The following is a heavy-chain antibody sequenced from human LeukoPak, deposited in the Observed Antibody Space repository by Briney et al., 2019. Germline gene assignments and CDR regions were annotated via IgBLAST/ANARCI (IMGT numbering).Heavy chain of an antibody. J-gene: IGHJ4*02. CDR1: GFTFSSYW. CDR3: ARPRGCGSSRCNNFDY. CDR2: MNEYGSEI. D-gene: IGHD2-2*01. Sequence: GGSLRLSCAASGFTFSSYWMSWVRQAPGKGLEWVAKMNEYGSEIFYVDSVKGRFTISRDNAKKSLYLQMNSLRAEDTAVYYCARPRGCGSSRCNNFDYWGQGTLVTVSS. V-gene: IGHV3-7*01.